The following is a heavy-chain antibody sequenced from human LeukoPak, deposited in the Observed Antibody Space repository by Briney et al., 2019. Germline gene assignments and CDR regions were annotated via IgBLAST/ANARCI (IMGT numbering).Heavy chain of an antibody. D-gene: IGHD6-6*01. J-gene: IGHJ4*02. CDR3: ARGHSSSPYTGGYFDY. CDR1: GGSISSGGYS. CDR2: IYHSGST. V-gene: IGHV4-30-2*01. Sequence: SQTLSLTCAVSGGSISSGGYSWSWIRQPPGEGLEWIGYIYHSGSTYYNPSLKSRVTISVDRSKNQFSLKLSSVTAADTAVYYCARGHSSSPYTGGYFDYWGQGTLVTVSS.